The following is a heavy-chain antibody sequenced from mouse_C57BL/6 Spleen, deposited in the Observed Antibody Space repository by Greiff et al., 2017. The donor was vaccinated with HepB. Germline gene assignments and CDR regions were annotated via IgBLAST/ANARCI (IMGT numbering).Heavy chain of an antibody. CDR1: GFTFSDYG. D-gene: IGHD2-2*01. CDR3: ARDWLRGIDYAMDY. CDR2: ISSGSSTI. V-gene: IGHV5-17*01. Sequence: EVMLVESGGGLVKPGGSLKLSCAASGFTFSDYGMHWVRQAPEKGLEWVAYISSGSSTIYYADTVKGRFTISRDNAKNTLFLQMTSLRSEDTAMYYCARDWLRGIDYAMDYWGQGTSVTVSS. J-gene: IGHJ4*01.